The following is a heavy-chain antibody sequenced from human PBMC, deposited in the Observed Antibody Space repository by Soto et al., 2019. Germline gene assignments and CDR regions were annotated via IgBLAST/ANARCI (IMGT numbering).Heavy chain of an antibody. D-gene: IGHD1-7*01. CDR2: IWYDGSNK. V-gene: IGHV3-33*01. CDR1: GFTFSSYG. Sequence: PGGSLRLSCAASGFTFSSYGMHWVRQAPGKGLEWVAVIWYDGSNKYYADSVKGRFTISRDNSKNTLYLQMNSLRAEDTAVYYCARAKNWNFSGLFDPWGQGTLVTVSS. CDR3: ARAKNWNFSGLFDP. J-gene: IGHJ5*02.